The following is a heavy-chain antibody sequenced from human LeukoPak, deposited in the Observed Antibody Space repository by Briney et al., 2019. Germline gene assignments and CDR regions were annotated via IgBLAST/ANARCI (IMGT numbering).Heavy chain of an antibody. D-gene: IGHD3-3*01. CDR2: ISISSSNI. V-gene: IGHV3-11*04. CDR3: ASGYDFWSGYYIRGGWGYYYYMDV. Sequence: PGGSLRLSCAASGFRVSGYDLNWIRQAPGKGLEWIAYISISSSNIHYADSVRGRFTISRDNAKNSLYLQMNSLRAEDTAVYYCASGYDFWSGYYIRGGWGYYYYMDVWGKGTTVTVSS. CDR1: GFRVSGYD. J-gene: IGHJ6*03.